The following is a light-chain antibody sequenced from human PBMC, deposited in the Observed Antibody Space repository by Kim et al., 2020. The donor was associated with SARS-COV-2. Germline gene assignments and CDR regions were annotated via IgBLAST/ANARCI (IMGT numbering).Light chain of an antibody. CDR3: QQYKFYQWT. Sequence: SAYVGDRVTITCRASQDFSDYLAWFQQKPGKAPKSLIYAASRLQSGVPSRFSGSGSGTEFTLTISNLQPEDFATYYCQQYKFYQWTFGQGTKLEIK. J-gene: IGKJ2*02. CDR1: QDFSDY. CDR2: AAS. V-gene: IGKV1-16*01.